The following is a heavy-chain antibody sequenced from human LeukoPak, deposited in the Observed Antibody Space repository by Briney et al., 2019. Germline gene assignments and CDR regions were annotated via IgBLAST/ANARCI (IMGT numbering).Heavy chain of an antibody. CDR1: GGSVSSGSYY. D-gene: IGHD3-10*01. J-gene: IGHJ4*02. CDR2: IYYSGST. CDR3: AGALWFGEPYFDY. V-gene: IGHV4-61*01. Sequence: PSETLSLTCTVSGGSVSSGSYYWSWIRQPPGKGLEWIGYIYYSGSTNYNPSLKSRVTISVDTSKNQFSLKLSSVTAADTAVYYCAGALWFGEPYFDYWGQGTLVTVSS.